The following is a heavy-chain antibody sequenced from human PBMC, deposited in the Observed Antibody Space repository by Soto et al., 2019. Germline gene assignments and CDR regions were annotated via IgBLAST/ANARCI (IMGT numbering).Heavy chain of an antibody. Sequence: SETLSLTCIVSGASISSGDYWSWLRQHPGRGLEWIGYIHFSGSTYYNPSLTSLKSRVIISVDTSKNQFSLNVNSVTAADTAVYYCARDGRGYIFDFWGQGTLVTVSS. D-gene: IGHD3-22*01. CDR2: IHFSGST. V-gene: IGHV4-31*03. CDR3: ARDGRGYIFDF. CDR1: GASISSGDY. J-gene: IGHJ4*02.